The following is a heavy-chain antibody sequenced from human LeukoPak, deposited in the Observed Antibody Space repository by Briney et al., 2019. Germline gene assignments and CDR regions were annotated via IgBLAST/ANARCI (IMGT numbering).Heavy chain of an antibody. CDR1: GGTFSSYA. V-gene: IGHV1-18*01. Sequence: ASVKVSCKASGGTFSSYAISWVRQAPGQGLEWMGWISAYNGNTNYAQKLQGRVTMTTDTSTSTAYMELRSLRSDDTAVYYCARDGSYNGYAFDIWGQGTMVTVSS. J-gene: IGHJ3*02. CDR2: ISAYNGNT. D-gene: IGHD1-1*01. CDR3: ARDGSYNGYAFDI.